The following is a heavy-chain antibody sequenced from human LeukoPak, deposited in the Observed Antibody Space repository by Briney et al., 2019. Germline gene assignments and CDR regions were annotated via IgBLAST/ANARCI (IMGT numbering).Heavy chain of an antibody. J-gene: IGHJ4*02. D-gene: IGHD3-22*01. V-gene: IGHV1-18*01. CDR1: GYTFTSYG. CDR3: ARDSRRLADTGIDY. CDR2: ISAYNGNT. Sequence: GASVKVSCKAFGYTFTSYGISWVRQAPGQGLEWMGWISAYNGNTNYAQKLQGRVTMTTDTSTSTAYMELRSLRSDDTAVYYCARDSRRLADTGIDYWGQGTLVTVSS.